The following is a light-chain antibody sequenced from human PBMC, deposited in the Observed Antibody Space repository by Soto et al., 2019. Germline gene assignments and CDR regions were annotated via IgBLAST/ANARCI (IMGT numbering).Light chain of an antibody. J-gene: IGKJ2*02. CDR1: QSVSSN. V-gene: IGKV3-15*01. CDR3: QQYNNWPRGT. Sequence: EIVMTQSPATLSVSPGERATLSCRASQSVSSNLAWYQQKPGQAPRLLIYGASTSATGIPARFSGSGSGTEFTLTISSLKSEDFAVYYCQQYNNWPRGTFGQGTKLEIK. CDR2: GAS.